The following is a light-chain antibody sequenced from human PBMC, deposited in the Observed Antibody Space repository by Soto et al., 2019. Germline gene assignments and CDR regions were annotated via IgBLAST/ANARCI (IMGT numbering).Light chain of an antibody. CDR1: QSISSW. CDR2: KAS. V-gene: IGKV1-5*03. J-gene: IGKJ1*01. CDR3: QQYNSYSPVGT. Sequence: DIQMTQSPSTLSASVGDRVTITCRASQSISSWLAWYQQKPGKAPKLLIYKASSLESGVPSRFSGSGSGTEFTLTLSSLQPDDFDTYYCQQYNSYSPVGTFGQGTKVEIK.